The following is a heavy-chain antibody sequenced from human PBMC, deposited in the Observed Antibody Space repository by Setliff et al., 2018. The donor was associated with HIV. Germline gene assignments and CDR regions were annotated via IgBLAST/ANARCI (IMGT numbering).Heavy chain of an antibody. CDR1: GYTFTDYS. D-gene: IGHD3-3*01. Sequence: RASVKVSCKASGYTFTDYSIHWVRQAPGQGLEWMGWSNPNSGDTKYAQNFQGRVTMTRDTSVSTAYMELSRLTSDDTAVYYCATVDDVSQIYFDYWGQGTLVTVSS. J-gene: IGHJ4*02. V-gene: IGHV1-2*02. CDR3: ATVDDVSQIYFDY. CDR2: SNPNSGDT.